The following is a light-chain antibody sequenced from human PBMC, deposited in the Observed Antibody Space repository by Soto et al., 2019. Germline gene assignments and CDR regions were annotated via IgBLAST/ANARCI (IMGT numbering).Light chain of an antibody. CDR2: KAS. Sequence: DIQMTQSPSTLSASVGDRVTITCRASQSISSWLAWYQQKPGKAPILLIYKASTLETGVPSRFSGSGSGTEFTLTSSSLQPEDFATYYCLQYNSPPLTFGQGTKVEIK. CDR1: QSISSW. V-gene: IGKV1-5*03. J-gene: IGKJ1*01. CDR3: LQYNSPPLT.